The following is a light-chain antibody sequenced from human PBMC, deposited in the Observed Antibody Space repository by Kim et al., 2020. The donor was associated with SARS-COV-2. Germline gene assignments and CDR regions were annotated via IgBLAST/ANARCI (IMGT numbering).Light chain of an antibody. CDR1: RSNVGRNC. CDR3: EAWDDSLNGPV. J-gene: IGLJ3*02. Sequence: GQSDTICCSGGRSNVGRNCVYGFQHLPGTAPQLRIERNDRRPSGVPDRFSGSKSGTSASLAIGGLQPEDDADYYCEAWDDSLNGPVFGGGTKLTVL. V-gene: IGLV1-44*01. CDR2: RND.